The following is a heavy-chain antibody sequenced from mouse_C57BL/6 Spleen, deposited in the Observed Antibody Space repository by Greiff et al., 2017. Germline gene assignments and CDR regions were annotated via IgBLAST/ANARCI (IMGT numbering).Heavy chain of an antibody. CDR3: ARYGYLYWYFDV. V-gene: IGHV1-50*01. CDR2: IDPSDSYT. Sequence: QVQLQQPGAELVKPGASVKLSCKASGYTFTSYWMQWVKQRPGQGLEWIGEIDPSDSYTNYNQKFKGKATLTVDTSSSTAYMQLSSLTSEDSAVYYCARYGYLYWYFDVWGTGTTVTVSS. CDR1: GYTFTSYW. D-gene: IGHD2-14*01. J-gene: IGHJ1*03.